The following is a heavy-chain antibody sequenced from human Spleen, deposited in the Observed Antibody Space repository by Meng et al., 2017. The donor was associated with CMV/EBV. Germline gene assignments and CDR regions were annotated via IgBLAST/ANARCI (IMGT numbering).Heavy chain of an antibody. D-gene: IGHD3-3*01. CDR2: IYYSGNT. V-gene: IGHV4-39*02. J-gene: IGHJ4*02. Sequence: GSLRLSCTVSGGSIRTSSYYWGWFRQPPGKGLEWIGTIYYSGNTHYNPSLKSRITLSVDTSKNHFSLKLSSVTATDTAVYYCASPSSLHYDFWSAYDYWGQGSLVTV. CDR1: GGSIRTSSYY. CDR3: ASPSSLHYDFWSAYDY.